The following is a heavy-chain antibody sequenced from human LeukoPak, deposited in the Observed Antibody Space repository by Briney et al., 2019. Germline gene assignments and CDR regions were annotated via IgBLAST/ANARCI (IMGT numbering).Heavy chain of an antibody. CDR1: GGPISSSSYY. J-gene: IGHJ5*02. V-gene: IGHV4-39*01. D-gene: IGHD6-19*01. CDR3: ARGIAVPPWGWFDP. CDR2: IYYSGST. Sequence: PSETLSLTCTVSGGPISSSSYYWGWIRQPPGKGLEWIGSIYYSGSTYYNPSLKSRVTISVDTSKNQFSLKLSSVTAADTAVYYCARGIAVPPWGWFDPWGQGTLVTVSS.